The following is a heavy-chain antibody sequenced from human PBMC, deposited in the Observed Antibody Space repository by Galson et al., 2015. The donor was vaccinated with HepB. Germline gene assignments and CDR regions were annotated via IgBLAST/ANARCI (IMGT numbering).Heavy chain of an antibody. V-gene: IGHV3-15*07. D-gene: IGHD3-22*01. CDR3: TSQYYYDSSGYWGGPIDY. CDR2: IKSKTDGGTT. Sequence: SLRLSCAASGFTFSNDWMNWVRQAPGKGLEWVGRIKSKTDGGTTDYAAPVKGRFTISRDDSKNTLYLQMNSLKTEDTAVYYCTSQYYYDSSGYWGGPIDYWGQGTLVTVSS. J-gene: IGHJ4*02. CDR1: GFTFSNDW.